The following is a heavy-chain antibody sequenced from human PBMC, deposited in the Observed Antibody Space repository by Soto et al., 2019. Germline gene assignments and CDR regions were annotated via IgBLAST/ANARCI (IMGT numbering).Heavy chain of an antibody. J-gene: IGHJ4*02. D-gene: IGHD2-2*02. Sequence: PGGSLRLSCAASGFTLSSYGIHWVRQAPGKGLEWVAVIWDDGSSTSYADSVKGRFTISRDNAKNTLYLQMNSLRAEDTAVYYCARGGVGRYCSSTSCYTWVFDYWGQGTLVTVSS. CDR1: GFTLSSYG. CDR2: IWDDGSST. V-gene: IGHV3-33*01. CDR3: ARGGVGRYCSSTSCYTWVFDY.